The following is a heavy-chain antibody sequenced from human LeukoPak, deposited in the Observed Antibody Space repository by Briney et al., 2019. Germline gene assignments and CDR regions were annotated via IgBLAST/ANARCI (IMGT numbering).Heavy chain of an antibody. J-gene: IGHJ4*02. CDR2: ISGSGGST. CDR3: ARYTAMVNVYFDY. D-gene: IGHD5-18*01. V-gene: IGHV3-23*01. CDR1: GFTFSSYA. Sequence: GGSLRLSCAASGFTFSSYAMSWVRQAPGKGLEWVSAISGSGGSTYYADSVKGRFTISRDNSKNTLYLQMNNLRAEDTAVYYCARYTAMVNVYFDYWGQGTLVTVSS.